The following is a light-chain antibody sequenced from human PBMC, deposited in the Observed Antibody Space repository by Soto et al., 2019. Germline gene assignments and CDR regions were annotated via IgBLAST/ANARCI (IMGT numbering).Light chain of an antibody. CDR2: EVS. V-gene: IGLV2-14*01. J-gene: IGLJ1*01. CDR3: FSYTSSRTYV. CDR1: SSDVGNYKY. Sequence: QSVLTQPASVSGSPGQSITISCTGTSSDVGNYKYVSWYQQHPGKAPKLMIYEVSNRPSGVSNRFSGSKSGNTASLTISGLQAEDETDYYCFSYTSSRTYVFGNRNKVT.